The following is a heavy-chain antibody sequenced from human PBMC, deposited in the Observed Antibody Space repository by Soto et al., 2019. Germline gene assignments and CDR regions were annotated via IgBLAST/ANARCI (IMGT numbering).Heavy chain of an antibody. CDR2: IYSTGNT. CDR1: CDSIWSSSS. CDR3: RRSSRYSTDL. D-gene: IGHD6-13*01. V-gene: IGHV4-39*01. Sequence: SGTLSLTCTLSCDSIWSSSSWRWIRQPPGQGLEWIGSIYSTGNTYYNPSLNSRVTICVDTSKNQFSLNVISLSAADTAEYYCRRSSRYSTDLWGLRTTVT. J-gene: IGHJ6*02.